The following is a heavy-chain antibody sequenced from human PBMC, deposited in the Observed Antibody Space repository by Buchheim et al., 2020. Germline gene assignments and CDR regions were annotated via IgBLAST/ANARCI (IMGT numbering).Heavy chain of an antibody. J-gene: IGHJ4*02. Sequence: QVQLVESGGGLVKPGGSLRLSCAASGFTFRDFSMTWVRQAPGKGLEWISYIVTSGNTMYYTDSVKGRFTISRDNAKNSVYLQMDSLRADDTAVYYCARGAGSGTDYWGQGTL. V-gene: IGHV3-11*01. D-gene: IGHD3-10*01. CDR2: IVTSGNTM. CDR3: ARGAGSGTDY. CDR1: GFTFRDFS.